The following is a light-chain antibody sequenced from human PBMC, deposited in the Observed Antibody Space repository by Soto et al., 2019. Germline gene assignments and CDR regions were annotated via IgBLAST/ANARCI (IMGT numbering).Light chain of an antibody. CDR3: HQYGSSPRT. V-gene: IGKV3-20*01. Sequence: EIVLTQSQGTLSLSPGERATLSCRASQSFDRYLAWYQQKPGQAPRLLMYRSSTSAIGIPDRLSVSGSGTDFTLTISRLEPEDGAVYDCHQYGSSPRTFGKGTKVEIK. CDR2: RSS. J-gene: IGKJ1*01. CDR1: QSFDRY.